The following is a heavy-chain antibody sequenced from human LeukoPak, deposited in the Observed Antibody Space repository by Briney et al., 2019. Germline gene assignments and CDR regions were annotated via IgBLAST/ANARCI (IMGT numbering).Heavy chain of an antibody. Sequence: PGGSLRLSCAASGFTFSSYWMSWVRQAPGKGLEWVANIKQDGSEKYYVDSVKGRFTISRDNAKNSLYLQMNSLRAEDTAVYYCARGNDYDFWSGSRYYFDHWGQGTLVTVSS. V-gene: IGHV3-7*01. J-gene: IGHJ4*02. CDR1: GFTFSSYW. D-gene: IGHD3-3*01. CDR3: ARGNDYDFWSGSRYYFDH. CDR2: IKQDGSEK.